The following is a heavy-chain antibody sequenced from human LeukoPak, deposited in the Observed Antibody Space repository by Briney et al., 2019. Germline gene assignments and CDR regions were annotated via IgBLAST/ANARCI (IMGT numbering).Heavy chain of an antibody. CDR3: ARTPFGELGDWFDP. CDR2: IYTSGST. D-gene: IGHD3-10*01. Sequence: SETLSLTCTVSGGSISSGSYYWSWIRQPAGKGLERIGRIYTSGSTNYNPSLKSRVTISVDTSKNQFSLKLSSVTAAGTAVYYCARTPFGELGDWFDPWGQGTLVTVSS. CDR1: GGSISSGSYY. V-gene: IGHV4-61*02. J-gene: IGHJ5*02.